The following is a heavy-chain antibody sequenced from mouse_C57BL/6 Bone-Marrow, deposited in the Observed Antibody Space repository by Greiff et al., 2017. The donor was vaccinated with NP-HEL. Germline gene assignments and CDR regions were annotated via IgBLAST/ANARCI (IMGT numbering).Heavy chain of an antibody. J-gene: IGHJ2*01. CDR1: GYTFTDYY. V-gene: IGHV1-19*01. D-gene: IGHD1-1*01. Sequence: EVQLKESGPVLVKPGASVKMSCKASGYTFTDYYMNWVKQSHGKSLEWIGVINPYNGGTSYNQKFKGKATLTVDKSSSTAYMELNSLTSEDSAVYYSYYYGSRGDYWGQGTTLTVSS. CDR3: YYYGSRGDY. CDR2: INPYNGGT.